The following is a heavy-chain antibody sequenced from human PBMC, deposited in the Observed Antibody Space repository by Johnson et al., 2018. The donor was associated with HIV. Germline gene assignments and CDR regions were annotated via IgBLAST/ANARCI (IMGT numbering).Heavy chain of an antibody. CDR3: ARGERFGGTQEAFDI. V-gene: IGHV3-9*01. J-gene: IGHJ3*02. CDR1: GFTFDDYA. Sequence: VQLVESGGGLVQPGRSLRLSCAASGFTFDDYAMHWVRQAPGKGLEWVSGISWNSGSIGYADSVKGRFTISRDNAKNSLYLQMNSLRAGDTAVYYCARGERFGGTQEAFDIWGQGTMVTVSS. D-gene: IGHD1-26*01. CDR2: ISWNSGSI.